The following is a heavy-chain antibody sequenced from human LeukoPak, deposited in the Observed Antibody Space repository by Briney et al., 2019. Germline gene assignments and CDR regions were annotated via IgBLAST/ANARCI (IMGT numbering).Heavy chain of an antibody. CDR1: GGYISNDY. V-gene: IGHV4-59*01. D-gene: IGHD6-13*01. Sequence: PSETLSLTCTVSGGYISNDYWSWIRQPPGKGLEWIGYIYYSGTTNYNPSLKSRVTISVDTSKNQFSLKLDSVTAADTAVYYCARGVYIAAAQYGYWGQGTLVTVSS. CDR2: IYYSGTT. CDR3: ARGVYIAAAQYGY. J-gene: IGHJ4*02.